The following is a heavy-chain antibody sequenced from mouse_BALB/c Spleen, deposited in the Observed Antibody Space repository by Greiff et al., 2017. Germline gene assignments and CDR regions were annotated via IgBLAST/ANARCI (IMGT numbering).Heavy chain of an antibody. D-gene: IGHD1-2*01. CDR3: ARHGEKTTATAWFAY. CDR1: GFTFSSYT. V-gene: IGHV5-12-2*01. Sequence: EVKLEESGGGLVQPGGSLKLSCAASGFTFSSYTMSWVRQTPEKRLEWVAYISNGGGSTYYPDTVKGRFTISRDNAKNTLYLQMSSLKSEDTAMYYCARHGEKTTATAWFAYWGQGTLVTVSA. CDR2: ISNGGGST. J-gene: IGHJ3*01.